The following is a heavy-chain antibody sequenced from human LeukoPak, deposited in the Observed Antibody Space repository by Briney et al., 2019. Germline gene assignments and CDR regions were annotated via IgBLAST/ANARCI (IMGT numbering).Heavy chain of an antibody. CDR3: ARGGRYCTTTNCYIGK. J-gene: IGHJ4*02. D-gene: IGHD2-2*02. CDR1: RFIFRNLA. CDR2: ISGGGGST. V-gene: IGHV3-23*01. Sequence: GGSLRLSCAASRFIFRNLAMNCVRRAPGKGLEWVSGISGGGGSTYYADAVRDRLTISRDNSENTLYLQMKSLRAEDTAIYHCARGGRYCTTTNCYIGKWGQGTLVTVSS.